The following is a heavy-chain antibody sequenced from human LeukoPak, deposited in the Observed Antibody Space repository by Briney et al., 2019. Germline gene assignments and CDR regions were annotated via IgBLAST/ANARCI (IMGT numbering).Heavy chain of an antibody. V-gene: IGHV4-34*01. Sequence: PSETLSLTCAVYGGSFSGYYWSWIRQPPGKGLEWIGEINHSGSTNYNPSLKCRVTISVDTSKKQFSLRLNSVTAADTAVYYCARIWPDLWGRGTLVTVSS. CDR3: ARIWPDL. D-gene: IGHD3-10*01. J-gene: IGHJ2*01. CDR1: GGSFSGYY. CDR2: INHSGST.